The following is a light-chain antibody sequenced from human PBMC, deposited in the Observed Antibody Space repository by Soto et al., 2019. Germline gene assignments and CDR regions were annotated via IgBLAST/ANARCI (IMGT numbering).Light chain of an antibody. CDR1: QGISSA. J-gene: IGKJ4*01. CDR2: DAS. V-gene: IGKV1-13*02. CDR3: QQFDSYPLT. Sequence: AIQVTQSPSSLSASVGDRVTITCRASQGISSALVWYQQKPGKDPKLLIYDASSLESGVPSRFSGSGYGTDFSLTISSLQPEDFATYYCQQFDSYPLTFGGGTKVEIK.